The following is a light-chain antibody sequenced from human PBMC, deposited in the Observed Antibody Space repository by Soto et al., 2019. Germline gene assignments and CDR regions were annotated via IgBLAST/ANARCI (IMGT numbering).Light chain of an antibody. Sequence: EIVLARSPATLSLSPGERATLSCRASQSVSSYLAWYQQKPGQAPRLLIYDTSNRAADIPARFSGSGSGTDFTLTISSLEPEDFAVYYCQQRSNWPLTFGGGTRLEIK. CDR1: QSVSSY. V-gene: IGKV3-11*01. CDR2: DTS. J-gene: IGKJ5*01. CDR3: QQRSNWPLT.